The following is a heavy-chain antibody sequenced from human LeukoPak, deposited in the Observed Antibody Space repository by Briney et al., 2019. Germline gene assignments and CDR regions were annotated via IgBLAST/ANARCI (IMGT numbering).Heavy chain of an antibody. V-gene: IGHV4-34*01. CDR3: AKGAGPPWFDP. CDR2: INHSGST. J-gene: IGHJ5*02. D-gene: IGHD6-19*01. CDR1: GGSFSGYY. Sequence: SETLSLTCAVYGGSFSGYYWSWIRQPPGKGLEWIGEINHSGSTNYNPSLKSRVTISVDTSKNHFSLKLYSVTAADTAVYYCAKGAGPPWFDPWGQGTLVTVSS.